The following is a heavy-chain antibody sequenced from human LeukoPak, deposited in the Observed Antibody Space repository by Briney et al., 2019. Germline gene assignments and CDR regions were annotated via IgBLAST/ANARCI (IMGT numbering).Heavy chain of an antibody. CDR1: GYTFTTYY. Sequence: SVKVSCKTSGYTFTTYYMHWVRQAPGQGPEWMGWISPNSGGTKYAQKFQGRVTMTRDTSISTAYMELSGLTSDDTAVYYCARKAYDSSGLGYWGQGTLVPVSS. J-gene: IGHJ4*02. V-gene: IGHV1-2*02. CDR3: ARKAYDSSGLGY. D-gene: IGHD3-22*01. CDR2: ISPNSGGT.